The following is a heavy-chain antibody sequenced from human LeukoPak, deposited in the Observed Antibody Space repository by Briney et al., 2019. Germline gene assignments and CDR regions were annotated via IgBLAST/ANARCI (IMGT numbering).Heavy chain of an antibody. J-gene: IGHJ6*02. CDR1: GFSFINAW. CDR2: TSSSGSTI. D-gene: IGHD2-21*02. Sequence: GGSLRLSCAASGFSFINAWMSWVRQAPGKGLEWVSYTSSSGSTIYYADSVKGRFTISRDNAKNSLYLQMNSLRAEDTAVYYCARARPSYCGGDCPVEPNYYGMDVWGQGTTVTVSS. CDR3: ARARPSYCGGDCPVEPNYYGMDV. V-gene: IGHV3-11*01.